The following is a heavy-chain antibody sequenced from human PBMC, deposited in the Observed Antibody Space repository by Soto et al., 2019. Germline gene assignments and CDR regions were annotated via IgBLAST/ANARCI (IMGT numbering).Heavy chain of an antibody. J-gene: IGHJ6*02. CDR3: ARANYGGSQPTSGGMDV. Sequence: SVKVSCKASGGTFSSYAISWVRQAPGQGLEWMGGIIPIFGTANYAQKFQGRVTITADESTSTAYMELSSLRSEDTAVYYCARANYGGSQPTSGGMDVWGQGTTVTVSS. V-gene: IGHV1-69*13. D-gene: IGHD2-15*01. CDR2: IIPIFGTA. CDR1: GGTFSSYA.